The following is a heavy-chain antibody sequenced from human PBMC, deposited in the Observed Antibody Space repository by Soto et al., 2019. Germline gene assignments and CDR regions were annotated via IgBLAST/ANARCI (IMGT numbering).Heavy chain of an antibody. CDR2: IIPLFGTA. J-gene: IGHJ4*02. V-gene: IGHV1-69*01. D-gene: IGHD3-22*01. CDR3: ARQFDYDTSGYYYAY. CDR1: GGTFNKYA. Sequence: QVQLVPSGAEVKKPGSSVKVSCKASGGTFNKYAIDWVRQAPGQGLEWMGGIIPLFGTANYAQKFQGRVTITADEATSTAYMELSSLRSEDTAVYYCARQFDYDTSGYYYAYWGQGTLVTVSS.